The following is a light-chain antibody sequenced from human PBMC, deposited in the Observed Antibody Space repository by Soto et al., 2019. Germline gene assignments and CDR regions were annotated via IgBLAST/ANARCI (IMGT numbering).Light chain of an antibody. V-gene: IGKV3-20*01. CDR2: GAS. CDR1: QNVANNY. J-gene: IGKJ4*01. CDR3: QQYGTSVLVA. Sequence: EIVLTQSPGTLSLSPGERVTLSCRASQNVANNYVAWYQQKPGRAPRLLIYGASNRATGTPDRFSGSGSGTDFTLTISRLEPEDFAVYYCQQYGTSVLVAFGGGTKVEIK.